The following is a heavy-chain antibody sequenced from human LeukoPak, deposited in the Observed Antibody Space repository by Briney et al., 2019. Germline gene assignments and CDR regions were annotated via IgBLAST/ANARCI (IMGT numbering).Heavy chain of an antibody. D-gene: IGHD3-10*01. J-gene: IGHJ6*03. V-gene: IGHV4-4*07. CDR1: GGSISSYY. Sequence: PSETLSLTCTVSGGSISSYYWSWIRQPAGKGLEWIGRIYTSGSTNYNPSLKSRVTMSVDTSKNQFSLKLSSVTAADTAVYYCARDRITMVRGVIKRTAGMDVWGKGTTVTVSS. CDR2: IYTSGST. CDR3: ARDRITMVRGVIKRTAGMDV.